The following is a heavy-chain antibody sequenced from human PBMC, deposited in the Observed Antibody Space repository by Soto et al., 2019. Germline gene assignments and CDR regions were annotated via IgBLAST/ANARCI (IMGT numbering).Heavy chain of an antibody. D-gene: IGHD2-21*02. CDR2: IFYSGST. CDR1: GGSISSYY. CDR3: ARDRKKVTWYYGMDV. V-gene: IGHV4-59*01. J-gene: IGHJ6*04. Sequence: SETLSLTCTVSGGSISSYYWSWIRQPPGKGLEWIGHIFYSGSTEYNPSLKSRVTISVDTSKTQFSLKLSSVTAADTAVYYCARDRKKVTWYYGMDVWGKGTTVTVS.